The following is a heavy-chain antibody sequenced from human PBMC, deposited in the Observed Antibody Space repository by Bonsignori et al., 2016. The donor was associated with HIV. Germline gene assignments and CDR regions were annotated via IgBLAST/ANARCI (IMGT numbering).Heavy chain of an antibody. J-gene: IGHJ4*02. Sequence: ASVKVSCKASGYTFTSYGISWVRQAPGQGLEWMGWISAYNGNTNYAQKLQGRVTMTTDTSTSTAYMELRSLRSDDTAVYYCARDQGLSGWHYYFDYWGQGTLVTVSS. CDR2: ISAYNGNT. CDR1: GYTFTSYG. D-gene: IGHD6-19*01. V-gene: IGHV1-18*01. CDR3: ARDQGLSGWHYYFDY.